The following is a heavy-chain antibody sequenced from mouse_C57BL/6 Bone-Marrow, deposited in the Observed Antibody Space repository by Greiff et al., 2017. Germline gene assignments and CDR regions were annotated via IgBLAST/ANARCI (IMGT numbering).Heavy chain of an antibody. D-gene: IGHD2-5*01. CDR3: ARRSNYDFIMHY. V-gene: IGHV1-72*01. J-gene: IGHJ4*01. Sequence: QQSCKASGYTFTSYWMHWVKQRPGRGLEWIGRIDPNSGGTKYNEKFKSKATLTVDKPSSTAYMQLSSLTSEDSAVYYCARRSNYDFIMHYWGQGTSVTVSS. CDR1: GYTFTSYW. CDR2: IDPNSGGT.